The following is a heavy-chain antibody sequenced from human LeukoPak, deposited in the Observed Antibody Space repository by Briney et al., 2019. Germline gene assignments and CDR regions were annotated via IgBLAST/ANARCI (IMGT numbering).Heavy chain of an antibody. CDR2: ISSSSSYI. CDR1: GFTFSSYS. D-gene: IGHD2-2*03. V-gene: IGHV3-21*01. CDR3: ARGGGYCSSTSCYLNDWFDP. Sequence: GGSLRLSCAASGFTFSSYSMNWVRQAPGKGLEWVSSISSSSSYIYYADSVKGRFTISRDNAKNSLYLQMNSLRAEDTAVYYCARGGGYCSSTSCYLNDWFDPWGQGTRVTVSS. J-gene: IGHJ5*02.